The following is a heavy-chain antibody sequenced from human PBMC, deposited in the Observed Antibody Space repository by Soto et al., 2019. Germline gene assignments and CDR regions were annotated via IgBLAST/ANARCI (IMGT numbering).Heavy chain of an antibody. Sequence: GGSLRLSCAAPGFTFSSFGMHWVRQAPGKGLEWVAVISDDATNKYYADSVKGRFTISRDNSKNTLYLQMNSLRAEDTAVYYCAKKSSGDSDSYGMDVWGQGTTVTVSS. CDR1: GFTFSSFG. D-gene: IGHD3-10*01. V-gene: IGHV3-30*18. J-gene: IGHJ6*02. CDR3: AKKSSGDSDSYGMDV. CDR2: ISDDATNK.